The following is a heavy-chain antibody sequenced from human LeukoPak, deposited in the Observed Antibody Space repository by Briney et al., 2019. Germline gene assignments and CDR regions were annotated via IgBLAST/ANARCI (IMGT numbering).Heavy chain of an antibody. CDR2: ISWNSGSI. CDR1: GFTFDDYA. J-gene: IGHJ4*02. D-gene: IGHD6-13*01. Sequence: GGSLRLSYAASGFTFDDYAMHWVRQAPGKGLEWVSGISWNSGSIGYADSVKGRFTISRDNAKNSLYLQMDSLRDEDTAVFYCARGGAAAARKRGVDFWGQGTLVTVSS. V-gene: IGHV3-9*01. CDR3: ARGGAAAARKRGVDF.